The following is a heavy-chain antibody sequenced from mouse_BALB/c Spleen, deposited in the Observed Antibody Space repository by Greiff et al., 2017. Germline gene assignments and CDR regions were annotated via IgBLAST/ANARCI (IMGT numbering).Heavy chain of an antibody. V-gene: IGHV1-82*01. Sequence: LEESGPELVKPGASVKISCKASGYAFSSSWMNWVKQRPGQGLEWIGRIYPGDGDTNYNGKFKGKATLTADKSSSTAYMQLSSLTSVDSAVYFCARGGSLFDYWGQGTTLTVSS. CDR3: ARGGSLFDY. CDR2: IYPGDGDT. J-gene: IGHJ2*01. CDR1: GYAFSSSW.